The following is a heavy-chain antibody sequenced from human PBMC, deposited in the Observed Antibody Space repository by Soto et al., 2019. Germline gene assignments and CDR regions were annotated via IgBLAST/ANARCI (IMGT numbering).Heavy chain of an antibody. Sequence: PSHTLSLTCNVSGASISSSSYYGACIRQPPGKGLEWIGSIYYRGSTDYNPSLKSRVTISVDTSKNHFSLKLNSVTAADTAVYYCARPNTSGSLVGFESWGQGTLVTVSS. CDR2: IYYRGST. CDR3: ARPNTSGSLVGFES. CDR1: GASISSSSYY. D-gene: IGHD6-19*01. V-gene: IGHV4-39*02. J-gene: IGHJ4*02.